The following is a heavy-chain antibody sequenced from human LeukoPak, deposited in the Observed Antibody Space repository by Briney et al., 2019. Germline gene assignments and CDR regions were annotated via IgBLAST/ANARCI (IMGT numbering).Heavy chain of an antibody. CDR3: ARGGGGVAGQLSPDY. V-gene: IGHV1-46*01. CDR1: EYPFTSYY. D-gene: IGHD6-19*01. CDR2: INPSGGST. Sequence: GASVKVSCKASEYPFTSYYMHWVRHAPGQGLEWMGIINPSGGSTSYAQKFQGRVTMTRDTSTYTVYMELSSLRSEDTAVYYCARGGGGVAGQLSPDYWGQGTLVTVSP. J-gene: IGHJ4*02.